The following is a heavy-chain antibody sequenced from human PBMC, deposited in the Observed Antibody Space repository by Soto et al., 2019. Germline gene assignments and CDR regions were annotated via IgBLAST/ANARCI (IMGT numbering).Heavy chain of an antibody. CDR2: VFYSGAT. D-gene: IGHD3-10*01. CDR3: ARAGFSYGHLLF. CDR1: GGPIKPGDYS. J-gene: IGHJ4*02. V-gene: IGHV4-30-4*01. Sequence: PSETLSLTCNVSGGPIKPGDYSWNWIRQPPGKGLEWIGYVFYSGATNYSPSLKSRAAISMDTSKHQFSLSLTSGTAADTAVYYCARAGFSYGHLLFWGQGIRVTVSS.